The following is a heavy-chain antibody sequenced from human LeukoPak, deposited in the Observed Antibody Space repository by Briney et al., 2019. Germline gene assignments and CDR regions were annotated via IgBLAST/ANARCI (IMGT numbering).Heavy chain of an antibody. J-gene: IGHJ3*02. D-gene: IGHD3-10*01. CDR3: ARDRGRGGPRGPDAFDI. Sequence: GGSLRLSCAASGFTFSSYAMHWVRQAPGKGLEWVAVISYDGSNKYYADSVKGRFTISRDNSKNTLYLQMSSLRAEDTAVYYCARDRGRGGPRGPDAFDIRGQGTMVTVSS. CDR1: GFTFSSYA. CDR2: ISYDGSNK. V-gene: IGHV3-30-3*01.